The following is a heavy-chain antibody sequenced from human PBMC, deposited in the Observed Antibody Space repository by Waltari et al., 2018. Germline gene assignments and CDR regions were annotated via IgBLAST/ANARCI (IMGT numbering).Heavy chain of an antibody. CDR3: AIGSEGQQLGY. CDR2: IYTSGST. J-gene: IGHJ4*02. CDR1: GGSISSGSYY. V-gene: IGHV4-61*02. D-gene: IGHD6-13*01. Sequence: QVQLQESGPGLVKPSQTLSLTCTVSGGSISSGSYYWSWIRQPAGKGLEWIGRIYTSGSTNYNPSLKSRVTISVDTSKNQFSLKLSSVTAADTAVYYCAIGSEGQQLGYWGQGTLVTVSS.